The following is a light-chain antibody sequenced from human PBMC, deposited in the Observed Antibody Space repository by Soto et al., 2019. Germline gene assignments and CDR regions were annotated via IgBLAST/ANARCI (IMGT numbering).Light chain of an antibody. CDR2: GAS. CDR3: QQYKNWPPIT. CDR1: QSVSSN. J-gene: IGKJ5*01. Sequence: EIVWTQSPGTLSLSRGERATLSCRASQSVSSNLAWYQQKPCQAPRLLIYGASTWATGIPARFSGSGCGTEFTPTISSLQSEDFAVYYCQQYKNWPPITFGQGTRLEIK. V-gene: IGKV3-15*01.